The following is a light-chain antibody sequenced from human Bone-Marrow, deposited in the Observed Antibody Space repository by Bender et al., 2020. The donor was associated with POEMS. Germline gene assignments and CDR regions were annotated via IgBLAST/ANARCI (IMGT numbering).Light chain of an antibody. CDR2: DVS. Sequence: QSALTQPRSVSGSPGQSVTISCSGTGSDVVNYNYVSWYQHHPGKAPKLMIYDVSKRPSGVPNRFSASKSGSSASLAISGLQSEDAADYYCSTWDDRLNACLFGGGTKLTV. V-gene: IGLV2-11*01. J-gene: IGLJ3*02. CDR1: GSDVVNYNY. CDR3: STWDDRLNACL.